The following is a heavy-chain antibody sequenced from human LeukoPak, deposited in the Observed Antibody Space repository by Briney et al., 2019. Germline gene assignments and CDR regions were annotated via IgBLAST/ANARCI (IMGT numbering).Heavy chain of an antibody. CDR2: IYPGDSDT. Sequence: GASLQISCKGSGYSFTSYWIGWVRQVPGKGLEWMGIIYPGDSDTRYSPSFQGQVTISADKSISTAYLQWSSLKASDTATYYCARPGYGDKLDYWGQGTLVTVSS. CDR3: ARPGYGDKLDY. V-gene: IGHV5-51*01. D-gene: IGHD4-17*01. J-gene: IGHJ4*02. CDR1: GYSFTSYW.